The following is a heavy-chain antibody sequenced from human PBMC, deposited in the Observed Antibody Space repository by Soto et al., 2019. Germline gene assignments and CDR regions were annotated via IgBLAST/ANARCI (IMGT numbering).Heavy chain of an antibody. Sequence: QVQLVQSGAEVKKPGASVKVSCKASGYTFTSYYMHWVRQAPGQGLEWMGIIDPSGGSTSYAQKFWGSVTMTRDTPTSPVYMALSSLRSDDTAVHYCAIVAGWELPRHFDYLGQGTLVNVSS. J-gene: IGHJ4*02. V-gene: IGHV1-46*01. CDR3: AIVAGWELPRHFDY. CDR2: IDPSGGST. D-gene: IGHD1-26*01. CDR1: GYTFTSYY.